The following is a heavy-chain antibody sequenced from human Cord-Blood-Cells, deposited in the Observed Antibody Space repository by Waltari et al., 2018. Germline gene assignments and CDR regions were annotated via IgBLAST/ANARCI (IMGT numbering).Heavy chain of an antibody. J-gene: IGHJ4*02. CDR3: AREFRVCRGDCYYFDY. CDR1: GGTFSSYA. CDR2: IIPIFGTA. Sequence: QVQLVQSGAEVKKPGSSVQVSCKASGGTFSSYAISWVRQAPGQGLEWMGGIIPIFGTANYAQKFQGRVTITADESTSTAYMELSSLRSEDTAVYYCAREFRVCRGDCYYFDYWGQGTLVTVSS. D-gene: IGHD2-21*01. V-gene: IGHV1-69*01.